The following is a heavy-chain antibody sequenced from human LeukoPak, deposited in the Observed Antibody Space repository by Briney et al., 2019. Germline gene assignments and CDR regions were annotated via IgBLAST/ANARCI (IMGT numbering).Heavy chain of an antibody. CDR2: ISAYNGNT. D-gene: IGHD3-3*01. CDR3: ARVTIFEVSNYFGY. Sequence: ASVKVSCKASDYTFTNYGISWVRQAPGQGLEWMGWISAYNGNTNYAQKLQGRVTMTTDTFTSTAYMELRCLRSDDTAVYYCARVTIFEVSNYFGYWGQGTLVTVSS. J-gene: IGHJ4*02. CDR1: DYTFTNYG. V-gene: IGHV1-18*01.